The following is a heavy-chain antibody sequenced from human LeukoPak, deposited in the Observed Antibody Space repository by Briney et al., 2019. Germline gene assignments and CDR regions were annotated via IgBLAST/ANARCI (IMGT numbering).Heavy chain of an antibody. CDR3: ARHSAVDVLLWFGEFFDAFDI. Sequence: NTSETLSLTCTVSGGSISSYYWSWIRQPPGKGLEWIGYIYYSGSTNYNPSLKSRVTISVDTSKNQFSLKLSSVTAADTAVYYCARHSAVDVLLWFGEFFDAFDIWGQGTMVTVSS. D-gene: IGHD3-10*01. J-gene: IGHJ3*02. CDR1: GGSISSYY. V-gene: IGHV4-59*08. CDR2: IYYSGST.